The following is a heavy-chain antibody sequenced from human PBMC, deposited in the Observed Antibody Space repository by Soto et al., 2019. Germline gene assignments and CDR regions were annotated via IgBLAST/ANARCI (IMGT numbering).Heavy chain of an antibody. CDR1: GGSIRHYF. CDR2: IHYSGTT. D-gene: IGHD6-13*01. V-gene: IGHV4-59*01. CDR3: AAGEASSRNLAPYYLDF. Sequence: PSETLSLTCTVSGGSIRHYFWTWIRQPPGKGLEWIGYIHYSGTTSFFTSYNPSLRSRVTIPEDTSKNQFSLKLLSVTTADTAVYFCAAGEASSRNLAPYYLDFWGQGTLVTVSS. J-gene: IGHJ4*02.